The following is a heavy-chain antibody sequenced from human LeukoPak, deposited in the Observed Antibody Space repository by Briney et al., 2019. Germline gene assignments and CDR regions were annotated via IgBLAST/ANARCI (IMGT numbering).Heavy chain of an antibody. J-gene: IGHJ6*03. CDR1: GFTLRSYT. CDR2: IGISCNKI. V-gene: IGHV3-21*01. CDR3: ARLYCSSTSCHTLHYYYMDV. Sequence: GGSLRLPCAASGFTLRSYTMNWVRQAPGKGLEWVSSIGISCNKIYYADSVKGRFIISRDNAKNSVYLQMNSLRAEDTAVYYCARLYCSSTSCHTLHYYYMDVWGKGTTVTVSS. D-gene: IGHD2-2*02.